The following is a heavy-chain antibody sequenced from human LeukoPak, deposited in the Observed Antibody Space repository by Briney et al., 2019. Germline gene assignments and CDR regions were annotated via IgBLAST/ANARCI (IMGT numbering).Heavy chain of an antibody. CDR3: ARKLHYYYYMDV. V-gene: IGHV3-48*04. J-gene: IGHJ6*03. CDR2: ISSSGSTI. D-gene: IGHD2-21*01. CDR1: GFTFSDYS. Sequence: GGSLRLSCAASGFTFSDYSMNWVRQAPGKGLEWVSYISSSGSTIYYADSVKGRFTISRDNAKNSLYLQMNSLRAEDTAVYYCARKLHYYYYMDVWGKGTTVTISS.